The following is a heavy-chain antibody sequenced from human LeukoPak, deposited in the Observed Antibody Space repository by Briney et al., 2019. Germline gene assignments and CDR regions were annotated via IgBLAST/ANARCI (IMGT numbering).Heavy chain of an antibody. CDR1: GFTFSSYA. J-gene: IGHJ4*02. CDR3: AKDGKAYSSTWYVGDY. Sequence: GGSLRLSCAASGFTFSSYAMNWVRQAPGKGLEWVSTISGSGGSTYYADSVKGRFTISRDNSKNTLFLQMNSLRAEDTAVYYCAKDGKAYSSTWYVGDYSGQGTLVTVSS. V-gene: IGHV3-23*01. CDR2: ISGSGGST. D-gene: IGHD6-13*01.